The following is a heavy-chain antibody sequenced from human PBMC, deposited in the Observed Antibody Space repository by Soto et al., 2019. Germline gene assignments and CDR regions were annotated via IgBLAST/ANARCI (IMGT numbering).Heavy chain of an antibody. D-gene: IGHD3-10*01. Sequence: QVQLVESGGGLVKPGGSLRLSCAASGFTFSDYYMSWIRQPPGQGLEWVSYISSSGSTIYDADSVKGRFTMSRDNAKNSLYLQMNSLRAEATDVYYCASMVRGVLDYWGQGTLVTVSS. CDR3: ASMVRGVLDY. CDR2: ISSSGSTI. J-gene: IGHJ4*02. V-gene: IGHV3-11*01. CDR1: GFTFSDYY.